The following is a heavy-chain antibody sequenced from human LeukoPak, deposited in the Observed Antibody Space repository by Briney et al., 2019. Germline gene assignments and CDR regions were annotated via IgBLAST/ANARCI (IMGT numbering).Heavy chain of an antibody. V-gene: IGHV1-2*06. J-gene: IGHJ3*02. D-gene: IGHD5-12*01. CDR2: INSNCAGT. CDR3: AVQTIVANTKGDAFDI. Sequence: ASVKVSCKASGYTFTAYYIHWVRQAPGQGLEWVGRINSNCAGTNYAQKFRGRVTMTRDTSISTVSMELSSLRSDDTAVYYCAVQTIVANTKGDAFDIWGQGTMVIVSS. CDR1: GYTFTAYY.